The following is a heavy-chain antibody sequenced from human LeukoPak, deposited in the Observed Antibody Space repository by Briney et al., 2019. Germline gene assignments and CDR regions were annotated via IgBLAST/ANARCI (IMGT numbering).Heavy chain of an antibody. V-gene: IGHV3-53*05. CDR2: IYSGGST. Sequence: GGSLRLSCAASGFTVSRNYISWVRQAPGKGLEWVSVIYSGGSTYYADSVKGRFTISRDNSKNTLYLQMNSLRAEDTAVYYCAKDLIAVAGTNDAFDIWGQGTMVTVSS. CDR1: GFTVSRNY. D-gene: IGHD6-19*01. J-gene: IGHJ3*02. CDR3: AKDLIAVAGTNDAFDI.